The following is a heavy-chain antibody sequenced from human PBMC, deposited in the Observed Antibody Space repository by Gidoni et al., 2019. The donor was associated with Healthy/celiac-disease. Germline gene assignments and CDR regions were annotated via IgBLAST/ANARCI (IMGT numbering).Heavy chain of an antibody. CDR3: ARHPNYDFWSPLSLQDDY. CDR2: IYYSGST. Sequence: QVQLQESGPGLVKPSETLSLTCTVSGGSISSYYWSWLRQPPGKGLEWIGYIYYSGSTNYNPSLKSRVTISVDTSKNQFSLKLSSVTAADTAVYYCARHPNYDFWSPLSLQDDYWGQGTLVTVSS. D-gene: IGHD3-3*01. V-gene: IGHV4-59*08. CDR1: GGSISSYY. J-gene: IGHJ4*02.